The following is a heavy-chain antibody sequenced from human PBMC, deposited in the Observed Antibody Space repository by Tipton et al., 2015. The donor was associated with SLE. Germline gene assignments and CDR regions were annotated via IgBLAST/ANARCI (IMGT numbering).Heavy chain of an antibody. J-gene: IGHJ5*02. Sequence: TLSLTCTVSGGSITNYYWYWIRQPPGKGLEWIGYIYYTGITNYSPSLKSRVTISIDTSKNHFSLRLGSVTAADTAVYYCARVPSGPTITWGQGTLVTVSS. CDR1: GGSITNYY. CDR2: IYYTGIT. CDR3: ARVPSGPTIT. V-gene: IGHV4-59*01. D-gene: IGHD1-26*01.